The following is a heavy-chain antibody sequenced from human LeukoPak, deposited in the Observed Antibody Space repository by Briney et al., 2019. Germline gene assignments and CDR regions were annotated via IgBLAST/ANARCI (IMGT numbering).Heavy chain of an antibody. D-gene: IGHD4-17*01. CDR1: GYTFTSYA. V-gene: IGHV1-3*01. J-gene: IGHJ4*02. CDR2: INVGNGNT. Sequence: GASVKVSCKAPGYTFTSYAIHWVRQAPGQSPEWMGWINVGNGNTKYSQKFQGRVTITRDTSASTAYMELSSLRSEDTAVYYCARLTVTPYYFDYWGQGTLVTVSS. CDR3: ARLTVTPYYFDY.